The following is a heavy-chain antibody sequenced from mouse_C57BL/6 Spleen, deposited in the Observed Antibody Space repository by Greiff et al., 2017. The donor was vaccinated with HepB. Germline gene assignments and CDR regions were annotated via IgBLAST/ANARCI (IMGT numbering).Heavy chain of an antibody. CDR1: GYTFTSYW. CDR2: IYPGSGST. CDR3: ARNSDYYGSSPYFDY. J-gene: IGHJ2*01. D-gene: IGHD1-1*01. V-gene: IGHV1-55*01. Sequence: VQLQQPGAELVKPGASVKMSCKASGYTFTSYWITWVKQRPGQGLEWIGDIYPGSGSTNYNEKFKSKATLTVDTSSSTAYMQLSSLTSEDSAVYSCARNSDYYGSSPYFDYWGQGTTLTVSS.